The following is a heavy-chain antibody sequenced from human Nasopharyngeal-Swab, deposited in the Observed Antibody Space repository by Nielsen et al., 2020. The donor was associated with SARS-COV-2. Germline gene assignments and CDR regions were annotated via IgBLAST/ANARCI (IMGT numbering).Heavy chain of an antibody. CDR2: FDPEDGET. CDR3: ATSIVVVPAAMRRLVHYYYYGMDV. CDR1: GYTLTELS. J-gene: IGHJ6*02. D-gene: IGHD2-2*01. V-gene: IGHV1-24*01. Sequence: SVNVSCKVSGYTLTELSMHWVRQAPGKGLEWMGGFDPEDGETIYAQKFQGRVTMTEDTSTDTAYMELSRLRSEDTAVYYCATSIVVVPAAMRRLVHYYYYGMDVWGQGTTVTVSS.